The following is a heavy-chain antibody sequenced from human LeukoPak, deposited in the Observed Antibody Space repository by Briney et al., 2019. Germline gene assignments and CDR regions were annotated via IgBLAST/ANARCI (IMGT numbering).Heavy chain of an antibody. CDR1: GFSLSDYG. J-gene: IGHJ4*02. Sequence: GGSLRLSCAAFGFSLSDYGISWARQAPGKGLEWISYITTNSAKFYADSVRGRIAISRDNDKNSVYLQMNSLRDEDTAVYYCTRGRYQFLGPNDSWGQGSLVTVSS. V-gene: IGHV3-48*02. CDR3: TRGRYQFLGPNDS. CDR2: ITTNSAK. D-gene: IGHD2/OR15-2a*01.